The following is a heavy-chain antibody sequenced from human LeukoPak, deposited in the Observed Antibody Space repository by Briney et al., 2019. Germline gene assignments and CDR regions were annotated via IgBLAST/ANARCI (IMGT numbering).Heavy chain of an antibody. J-gene: IGHJ6*03. Sequence: SETLSLTCTVSGGSISSYYWSWIRQPPGKGLEWIGYIYYSGSTNYNPSLKSRVTISVDTSKNQFSLKLSSVTAADTAVYYCARVGGSYHYYYYYMDVWGKGTTVTVSS. CDR1: GGSISSYY. D-gene: IGHD1-26*01. CDR3: ARVGGSYHYYYYYMDV. CDR2: IYYSGST. V-gene: IGHV4-59*01.